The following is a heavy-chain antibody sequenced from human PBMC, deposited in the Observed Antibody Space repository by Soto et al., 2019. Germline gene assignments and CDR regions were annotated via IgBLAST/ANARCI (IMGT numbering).Heavy chain of an antibody. D-gene: IGHD3-22*01. CDR3: ARDCDDSTAYYKYYYFGMDV. CDR2: ISYDGSNK. J-gene: IGHJ6*01. V-gene: IGHV3-30-3*01. CDR1: GFAFSHYA. Sequence: PGGSLRLSCAASGFAFSHYAMYWVRQAPGKGLEWVAVISYDGSNKYYADSVKGRFTISRDNSKNTLFPQMNSLGAEDTALYYCARDCDDSTAYYKYYYFGMDVWGQGTTVTVSS.